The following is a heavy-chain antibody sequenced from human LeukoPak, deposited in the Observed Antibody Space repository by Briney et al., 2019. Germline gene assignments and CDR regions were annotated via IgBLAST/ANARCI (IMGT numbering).Heavy chain of an antibody. Sequence: PGGSLRLSCAASGFTFSSYAMHWVRQAPGKGLEWVAVISYDGSNKYYADSVKGRFTISRDNSKNTLYLQMNSLRAEDTAVYDCASVRGPYYFDYWGQGTLVTVSS. CDR1: GFTFSSYA. D-gene: IGHD3-10*01. J-gene: IGHJ4*02. CDR2: ISYDGSNK. V-gene: IGHV3-30*04. CDR3: ASVRGPYYFDY.